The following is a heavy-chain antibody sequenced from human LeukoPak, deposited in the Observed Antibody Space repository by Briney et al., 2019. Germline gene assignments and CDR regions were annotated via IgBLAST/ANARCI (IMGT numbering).Heavy chain of an antibody. CDR2: ISSTSSYI. Sequence: PGGSLRLSCVASGFTFSNYWMNWVRQAPGKGLEWVSSISSTSSYIYYADSVKGRFTISRDNAKNSLYLQLNSLRAEDTAVYYCARDLIRQRVTGTTVPSYYYGMDVWGQGTTVTVSS. D-gene: IGHD1-7*01. V-gene: IGHV3-21*01. CDR1: GFTFSNYW. CDR3: ARDLIRQRVTGTTVPSYYYGMDV. J-gene: IGHJ6*02.